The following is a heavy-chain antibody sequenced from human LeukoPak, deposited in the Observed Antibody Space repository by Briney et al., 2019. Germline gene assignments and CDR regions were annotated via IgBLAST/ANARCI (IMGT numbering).Heavy chain of an antibody. V-gene: IGHV1-3*01. D-gene: IGHD3-10*01. Sequence: ASVKVSCKASGYTFTSYAMHWVRQAPGQRLEWMGWINAGNGNTKYSQKFQGRVTITRDTSASTAYMELSSLRSEDTDVYYCARGYYYGSGTYEFGFDYWGQGTLVTVSS. CDR3: ARGYYYGSGTYEFGFDY. CDR2: INAGNGNT. CDR1: GYTFTSYA. J-gene: IGHJ4*02.